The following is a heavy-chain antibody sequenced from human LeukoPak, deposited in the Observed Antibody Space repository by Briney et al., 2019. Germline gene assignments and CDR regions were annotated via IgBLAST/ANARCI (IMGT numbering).Heavy chain of an antibody. J-gene: IGHJ5*02. D-gene: IGHD3-22*01. V-gene: IGHV4-34*01. Sequence: SETLSLTCAVYGGSFSGYYWSWIRQPPGKGLEWIGEINHSGSTNCNPSLKSRVTISVDTSKNQFSLKLSSVTAADTAVYYCARGVSSYDSSGYFFWFDPWGQGTLVTVSS. CDR2: INHSGST. CDR3: ARGVSSYDSSGYFFWFDP. CDR1: GGSFSGYY.